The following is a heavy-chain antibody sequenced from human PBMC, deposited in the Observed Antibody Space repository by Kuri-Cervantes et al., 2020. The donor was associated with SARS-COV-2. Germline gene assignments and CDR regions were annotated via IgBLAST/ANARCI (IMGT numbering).Heavy chain of an antibody. CDR3: ARDHNDFWSGYYPLDY. D-gene: IGHD3-3*01. Sequence: GESLKISCAASGFTFSSYGMHWVRQAPGKGLEWVAFIRYDGSEKYYVDSVKGRFTISRDNAKNSLYLQMNSLRAEDTAVYYCARDHNDFWSGYYPLDYWGQGTLVTVSS. V-gene: IGHV3-30*02. CDR2: IRYDGSEK. CDR1: GFTFSSYG. J-gene: IGHJ4*02.